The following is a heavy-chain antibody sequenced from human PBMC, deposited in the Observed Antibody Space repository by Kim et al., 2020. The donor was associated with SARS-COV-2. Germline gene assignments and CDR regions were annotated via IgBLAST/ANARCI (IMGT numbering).Heavy chain of an antibody. CDR2: IIPIFGTA. V-gene: IGHV1-69*13. CDR3: ARTSLPRGANYYYYGMDV. Sequence: SVKVSCKASGGTFSSYAISWVRQAPGQGLEWMGGIIPIFGTANYAQKFQGRVTITADESTSTAYMELSSLRSEDTAVYYCARTSLPRGANYYYYGMDVWGQGTTVTVSS. D-gene: IGHD3-10*01. J-gene: IGHJ6*02. CDR1: GGTFSSYA.